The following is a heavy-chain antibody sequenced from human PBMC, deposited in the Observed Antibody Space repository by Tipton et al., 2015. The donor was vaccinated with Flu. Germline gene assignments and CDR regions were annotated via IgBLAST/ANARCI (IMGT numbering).Heavy chain of an antibody. CDR2: ISSNSNNL. J-gene: IGHJ3*02. CDR3: AKDLKHYYDSSGFYYVHAFDI. D-gene: IGHD3-22*01. Sequence: SLRLSCAASGFTFDDYVMHWVRQAPGRGLEWVSGISSNSNNLGYADSVKGRFTISRDNAKNSLYLQMNSLRAEDTALYYCAKDLKHYYDSSGFYYVHAFDIWGQGTMVTISS. V-gene: IGHV3-9*01. CDR1: GFTFDDYV.